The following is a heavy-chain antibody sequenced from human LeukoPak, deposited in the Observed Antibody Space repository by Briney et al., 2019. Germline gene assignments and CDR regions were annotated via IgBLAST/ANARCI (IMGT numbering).Heavy chain of an antibody. D-gene: IGHD6-13*01. CDR3: AREGSSWYYFDY. Sequence: HTGGSLRLSCAASGFTFSSYAMHWVRQAPGKGLEWVAVISYDGSNKYYADSVKGRFTISRDNSKNTLYLQMNSLRAEDTAVYYCAREGSSWYYFDYWGQGTLVTVSS. J-gene: IGHJ4*02. CDR1: GFTFSSYA. CDR2: ISYDGSNK. V-gene: IGHV3-30-3*01.